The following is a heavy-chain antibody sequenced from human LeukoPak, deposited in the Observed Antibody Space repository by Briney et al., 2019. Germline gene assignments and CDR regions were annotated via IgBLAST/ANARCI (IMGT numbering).Heavy chain of an antibody. CDR2: ISGGGGTTYYA. J-gene: IGHJ4*02. CDR3: AKFYDILTGYIDY. D-gene: IGHD3-9*01. V-gene: IGHV3-23*01. CDR1: GFTFSGYA. Sequence: GGSLRLSCAASGFTFSGYAMSWVRQSPGKGLEGVSAISGGGGTTYYAYYADSVKGRFTISRDNSKNTLYLLMNSLRAEDTAVYYCAKFYDILTGYIDYWGQGTLVTVSS.